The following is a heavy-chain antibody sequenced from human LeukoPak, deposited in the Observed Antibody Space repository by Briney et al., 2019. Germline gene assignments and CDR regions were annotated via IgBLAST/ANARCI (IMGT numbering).Heavy chain of an antibody. CDR1: GFTFSSYG. V-gene: IGHV3-7*03. J-gene: IGHJ4*02. D-gene: IGHD3-10*01. CDR2: IKQDGSEK. CDR3: ARVDYYGSGSLFDY. Sequence: PGGSLRLSCAASGFTFSSYGMHWVRQAPGKGLEWVANIKQDGSEKYYVDSEKGRFTISRDNAKNSLYLQMNSLRAADTAVYYCARVDYYGSGSLFDYWGQGTLVTVSS.